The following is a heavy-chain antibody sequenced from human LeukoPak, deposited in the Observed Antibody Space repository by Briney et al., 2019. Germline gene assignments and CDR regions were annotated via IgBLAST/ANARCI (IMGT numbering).Heavy chain of an antibody. CDR1: GFTFSSYE. D-gene: IGHD3-10*01. J-gene: IGHJ4*02. CDR3: ANGRSGVRGVNY. V-gene: IGHV3-48*03. Sequence: GGSLRLSCAASGFTFSSYEMNWVRQAPGKGLEWVSYISSSGSTIYYADSVKGRFTISRDNSKNTLYLQMNSLRAEDTAVYYCANGRSGVRGVNYWGQGTLVTVSS. CDR2: ISSSGSTI.